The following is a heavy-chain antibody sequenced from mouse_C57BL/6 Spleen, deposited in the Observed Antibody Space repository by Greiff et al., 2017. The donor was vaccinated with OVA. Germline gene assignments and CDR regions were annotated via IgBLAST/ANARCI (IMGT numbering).Heavy chain of an antibody. Sequence: QVQLQQSGAELVRPGASVTLSCKASGYTFTDYEMHWVKQTPVHGLEWIGAIDPETGGTAYNQKFKGKAILTADKSSSTAYMELRSRTSEDSAVYYCTSRTTVPFAYWGQGTLVTVSA. D-gene: IGHD1-1*01. CDR2: IDPETGGT. J-gene: IGHJ3*01. CDR3: TSRTTVPFAY. V-gene: IGHV1-15*01. CDR1: GYTFTDYE.